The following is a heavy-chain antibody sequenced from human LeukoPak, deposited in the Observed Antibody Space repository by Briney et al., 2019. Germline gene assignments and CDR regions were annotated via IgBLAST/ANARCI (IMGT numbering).Heavy chain of an antibody. CDR2: INHSGST. Sequence: SETLSLTCAVYGGSFSGYYWSWVRQPPGKGLEWIGEINHSGSTNYNPSLKSRVTISVDTSKNQFSLKLSSVTAADTAVYYCARGGRAFDIWGQGTMVTVSS. V-gene: IGHV4-34*01. CDR1: GGSFSGYY. J-gene: IGHJ3*02. CDR3: ARGGRAFDI.